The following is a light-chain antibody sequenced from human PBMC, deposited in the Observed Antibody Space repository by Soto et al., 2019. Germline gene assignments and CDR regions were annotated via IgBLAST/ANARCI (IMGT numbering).Light chain of an antibody. CDR1: TSVFGDYNY. Sequence: QSALTQPRSVSGSPGQQVTISCTGTTSVFGDYNYVSWYQQHPGKAPKLLIYAVNMRPSGVPDRFSGSKSGNTASLTISGLQAEDEADYSCCSYAGSYTWVFGGGTKLTVL. CDR2: AVN. V-gene: IGLV2-11*01. J-gene: IGLJ3*02. CDR3: CSYAGSYTWV.